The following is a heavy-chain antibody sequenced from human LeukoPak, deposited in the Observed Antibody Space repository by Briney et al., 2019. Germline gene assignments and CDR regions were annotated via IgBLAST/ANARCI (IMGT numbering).Heavy chain of an antibody. Sequence: PGGSLRLSCAASGFTFSSYGMHWVRQAPGKGLEWVAVIWYDGSNKYYADSAKGRFTISRDNSKNTLYLQMNSLRAEDTAVYYCARDKPYGDYFDYWGQGTLVTVSS. CDR1: GFTFSSYG. CDR2: IWYDGSNK. CDR3: ARDKPYGDYFDY. V-gene: IGHV3-33*01. J-gene: IGHJ4*02. D-gene: IGHD4-17*01.